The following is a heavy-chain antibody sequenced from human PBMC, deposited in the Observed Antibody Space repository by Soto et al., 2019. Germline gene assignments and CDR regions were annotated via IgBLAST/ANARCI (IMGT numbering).Heavy chain of an antibody. CDR3: AREFCSGGSCPGAFDI. J-gene: IGHJ3*02. D-gene: IGHD2-15*01. CDR2: INPNSGGT. CDR1: GYTFTGYY. V-gene: IGHV1-2*04. Sequence: QVQLVQSGAEVKKPGASVKVSCKASGYTFTGYYMHWVRQAPGQGLEWMGWINPNSGGTNYAQKFRGWFTMTRDTSISTAYMELSRLRSDDTAVYYCAREFCSGGSCPGAFDIWGQGTMVTVSS.